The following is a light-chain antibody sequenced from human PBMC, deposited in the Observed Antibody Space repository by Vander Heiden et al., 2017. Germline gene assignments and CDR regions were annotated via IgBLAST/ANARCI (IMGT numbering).Light chain of an antibody. CDR2: GAS. CDR3: HQYASSPLT. V-gene: IGKV3-20*01. CDR1: QYVRSSS. Sequence: EIVLTQSPGTLPLSPGERATLSCRASQYVRSSSKAWYQQKPGQAPRLLIFGASSGATGIPDRFSGSGSGTDFTLTISRLEPEDFAVYYCHQYASSPLTFGGGTKVEIK. J-gene: IGKJ4*01.